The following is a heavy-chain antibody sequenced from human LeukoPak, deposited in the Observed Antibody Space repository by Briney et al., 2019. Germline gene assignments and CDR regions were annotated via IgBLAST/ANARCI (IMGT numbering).Heavy chain of an antibody. D-gene: IGHD3-3*01. CDR2: INPNSGGT. V-gene: IGHV1-2*02. CDR1: GYTFTGYY. CDR3: ARALFGVATYYFDY. Sequence: GASVKVSRKASGYTFTGYYMHWVRQAPGQGLEWMGWINPNSGGTNYAQKFQGRVTMTRDTSISTAYMELRRLRSDDTAVYYCARALFGVATYYFDYWGQGTLVTVSS. J-gene: IGHJ4*02.